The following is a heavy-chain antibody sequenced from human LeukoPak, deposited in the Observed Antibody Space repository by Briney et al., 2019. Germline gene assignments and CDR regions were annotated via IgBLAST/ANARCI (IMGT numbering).Heavy chain of an antibody. CDR3: ARDLRGYYDSSGFAY. Sequence: GGSLRLSCAASGITFSSYGMSWVRQAPGKGLEWVSSISSTGGTTYYADSVKGRFTISRDNSKNTLYLQMNSLRAEDTAVYYCARDLRGYYDSSGFAYWGQGTLVTVSS. V-gene: IGHV3-23*01. D-gene: IGHD3-22*01. CDR2: ISSTGGTT. J-gene: IGHJ4*02. CDR1: GITFSSYG.